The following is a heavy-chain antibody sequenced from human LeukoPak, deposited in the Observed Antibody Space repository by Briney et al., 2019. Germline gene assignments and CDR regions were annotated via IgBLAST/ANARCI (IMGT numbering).Heavy chain of an antibody. CDR3: ARVWEYCMDV. Sequence: GGSLRLSCAASGFTFSSYAMSWVRQAPGKGLEWVSVIYSGGSTYYADSVKGRFTFSRDNSKNTLYLQMNSLRAEDTAVYYCARVWEYCMDVWGQGTTVTVSS. J-gene: IGHJ6*02. V-gene: IGHV3-53*01. D-gene: IGHD3-3*01. CDR1: GFTFSSYA. CDR2: IYSGGST.